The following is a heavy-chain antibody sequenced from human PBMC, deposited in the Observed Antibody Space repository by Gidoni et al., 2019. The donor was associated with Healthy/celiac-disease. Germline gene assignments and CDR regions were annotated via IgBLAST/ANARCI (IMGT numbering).Heavy chain of an antibody. J-gene: IGHJ5*02. CDR1: GFTVSSNY. Sequence: EVQLVETGGGLIQPGGSLRLSCAASGFTVSSNYMSWVRQAPGKGLEWVSVIYSGGSTYYADSVKGRFTISRDNSKNTLYLQMNSLRAEDTAVYYCARDMIFGGRGDWFDPWGQGTLVTVSS. CDR3: ARDMIFGGRGDWFDP. CDR2: IYSGGST. V-gene: IGHV3-53*02. D-gene: IGHD3-3*01.